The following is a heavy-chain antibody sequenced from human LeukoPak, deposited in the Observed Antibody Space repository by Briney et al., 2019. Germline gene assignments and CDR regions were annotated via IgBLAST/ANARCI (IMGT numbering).Heavy chain of an antibody. J-gene: IGHJ2*01. Sequence: SETLSLTCTVSGGSISSSSYYWGWIRQPPGKGLEWIGSIYYSGSTYYNPSLKSRVTISVDTSKNQFSLKLSSVTAADTAVYYCARATEKPFDLWGRGTLVTVSS. CDR1: GGSISSSSYY. CDR3: ARATEKPFDL. V-gene: IGHV4-39*07. CDR2: IYYSGST.